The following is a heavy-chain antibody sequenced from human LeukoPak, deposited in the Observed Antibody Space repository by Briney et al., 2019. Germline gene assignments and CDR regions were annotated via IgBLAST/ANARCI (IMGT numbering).Heavy chain of an antibody. Sequence: TGGSLRLSCAASGFTFSSYSMNWVRQAPGKGLEWVSSISSSSSYIYYADSVKGRFTISRENAKNSLYLQMNSLRAEDTAVYYCAREPRTYYYDSSGTDWGQGTLVTVSS. CDR1: GFTFSSYS. D-gene: IGHD3-22*01. CDR2: ISSSSSYI. J-gene: IGHJ4*02. CDR3: AREPRTYYYDSSGTD. V-gene: IGHV3-21*01.